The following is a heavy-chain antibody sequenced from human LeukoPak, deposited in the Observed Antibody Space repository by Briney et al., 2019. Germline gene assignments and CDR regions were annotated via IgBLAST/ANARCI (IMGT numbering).Heavy chain of an antibody. D-gene: IGHD3-22*01. Sequence: PGGSLRLSCAASGFTFSSYWMHWVRQAPGKGLGWVSRINSDGSSTNYADSVKGRFTISRDNAKNTLYLQMNGLRAEDTAVYYCASLGDSMIVAVDYWGQGTLVTVPS. CDR3: ASLGDSMIVAVDY. V-gene: IGHV3-74*01. J-gene: IGHJ4*02. CDR1: GFTFSSYW. CDR2: INSDGSST.